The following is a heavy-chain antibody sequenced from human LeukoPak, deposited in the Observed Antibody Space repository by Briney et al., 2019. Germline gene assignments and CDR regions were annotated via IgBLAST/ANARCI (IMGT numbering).Heavy chain of an antibody. J-gene: IGHJ4*02. CDR2: ISSSSSTI. CDR1: GFTFSSYS. V-gene: IGHV3-48*02. CDR3: ARREIVAAGTSTLDY. D-gene: IGHD6-13*01. Sequence: PGGSLRLSCAASGFTFSSYSMNWVRQGPGKGLEWVSYISSSSSTIYYTDSVKGRFTISRDNAKNSMYLQMNSLRDEDTAVYYCARREIVAAGTSTLDYWGQGTLVTVSS.